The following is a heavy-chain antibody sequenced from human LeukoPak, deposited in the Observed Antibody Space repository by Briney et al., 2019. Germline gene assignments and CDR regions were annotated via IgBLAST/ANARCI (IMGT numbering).Heavy chain of an antibody. V-gene: IGHV6-1*01. J-gene: IGHJ6*03. Sequence: DHAVSVKSRMTINPDTSKNQFSLQLNSVTPEDMALYYCAKDRKAFSSSYMDVWGKGTTVTVSS. D-gene: IGHD2/OR15-2a*01. CDR3: AKDRKAFSSSYMDV.